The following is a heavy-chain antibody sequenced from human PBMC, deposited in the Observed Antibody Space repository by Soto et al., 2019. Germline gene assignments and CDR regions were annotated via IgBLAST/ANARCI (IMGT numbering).Heavy chain of an antibody. J-gene: IGHJ6*02. V-gene: IGHV3-9*01. D-gene: IGHD3-10*01. CDR2: ISWNSGSI. CDR1: GFTFDDYA. Sequence: GGSLRLSCAASGFTFDDYAMHWVRQAPGKGLEWVSGISWNSGSIGYADSVKGRFTISRDNAKNSLYLQMNSLRAEDTALYYCAKDTGPRRGVRRGGYYYYGMDVWGQGTTVTVSS. CDR3: AKDTGPRRGVRRGGYYYYGMDV.